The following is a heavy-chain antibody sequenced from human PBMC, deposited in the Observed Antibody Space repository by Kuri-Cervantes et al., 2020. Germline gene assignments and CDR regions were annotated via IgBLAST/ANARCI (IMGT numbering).Heavy chain of an antibody. CDR2: ISYDGSNK. Sequence: GESLKISCAASGFTFSSYAMHWVRQAPGKGLEWVAVISYDGSNKYYADSVKGRFTISRDNSKNTPYLQMNSLRAEDTAVYYCARDSIVVVPAASYYYYYGMDVWGQGTTVTVSS. CDR3: ARDSIVVVPAASYYYYYGMDV. D-gene: IGHD2-2*01. CDR1: GFTFSSYA. V-gene: IGHV3-30*14. J-gene: IGHJ6*02.